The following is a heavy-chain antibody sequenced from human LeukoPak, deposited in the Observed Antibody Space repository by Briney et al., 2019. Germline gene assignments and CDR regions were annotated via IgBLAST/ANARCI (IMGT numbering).Heavy chain of an antibody. CDR3: ARSEERSSSWYDY. CDR2: IYHSGST. V-gene: IGHV4-4*02. J-gene: IGHJ4*02. CDR1: GGSISSRNW. D-gene: IGHD6-13*01. Sequence: SGTLSFTCAVSGGSISSRNWWSWVRQPPGKGLEWIGEIYHSGSTNYNPSLKSRVTISVDKSKNQFSLKLSSVTAADTAVYYCARSEERSSSWYDYWGQGTLVTVSS.